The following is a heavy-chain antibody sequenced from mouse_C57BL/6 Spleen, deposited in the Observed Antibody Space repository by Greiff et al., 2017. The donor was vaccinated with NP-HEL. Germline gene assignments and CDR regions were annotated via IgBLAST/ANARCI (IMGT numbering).Heavy chain of an antibody. CDR2: IWTGGGT. CDR3: ATIYYDYDDEGVYAMDY. CDR1: GFSLTSYA. J-gene: IGHJ4*01. D-gene: IGHD2-4*01. V-gene: IGHV2-9-1*01. Sequence: VMLVESGPGLVAPSQSLSITCTVSGFSLTSYAISWVRQPPGKGLEWLGVIWTGGGTNYNSALKSRLSISKDNSKSQVFLKRNSLQTDDTARYYCATIYYDYDDEGVYAMDYWGQGTSVTVSS.